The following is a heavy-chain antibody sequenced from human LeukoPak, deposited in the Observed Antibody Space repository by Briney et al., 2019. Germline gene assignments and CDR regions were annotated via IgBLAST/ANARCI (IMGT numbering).Heavy chain of an antibody. Sequence: SDTLSLTRTVSGGSISMGGYYWSWIRQHPGKGLEWIGYIYDSGSTYYNPSLKSRVTISVDTSKNQFSLKLSSVTAADTAVYYCATSRMLRNWFDPWGQGTLVTVSS. V-gene: IGHV4-31*03. CDR1: GGSISMGGYY. CDR3: ATSRMLRNWFDP. CDR2: IYDSGST. D-gene: IGHD2-8*01. J-gene: IGHJ5*02.